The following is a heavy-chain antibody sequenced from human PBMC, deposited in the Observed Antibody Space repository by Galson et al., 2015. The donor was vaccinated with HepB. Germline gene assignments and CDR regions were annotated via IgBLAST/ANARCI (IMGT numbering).Heavy chain of an antibody. V-gene: IGHV3-23*01. CDR1: GFTFSSYA. D-gene: IGHD6-6*01. CDR2: ISGSGGST. CDR3: AKGWKYSSSGGYYYYYYGMDV. J-gene: IGHJ6*02. Sequence: SLRLSCAASGFTFSSYAMSWVRQAPGKGLEWVSAISGSGGSTYYADSVKGRFTISRDNSKNTLYLQMNSLRAEDTAVYYCAKGWKYSSSGGYYYYYYGMDVWGQGTTVTVSS.